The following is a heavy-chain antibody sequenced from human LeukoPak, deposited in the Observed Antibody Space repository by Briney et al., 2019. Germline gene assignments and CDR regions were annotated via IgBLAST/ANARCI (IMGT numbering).Heavy chain of an antibody. CDR3: SRSSSWFDAFDI. D-gene: IGHD6-13*01. V-gene: IGHV4-61*01. CDR1: GYSIISGYY. CDR2: IYYSGST. J-gene: IGHJ3*02. Sequence: SETLSLTCTVSGYSIISGYYWGWIRQPPGKGLEWIGYIYYSGSTNYNPSLKSRVTISVDTSKNQFSLKLSSVTAADTAVYYCSRSSSWFDAFDIWGQGTMVTVSS.